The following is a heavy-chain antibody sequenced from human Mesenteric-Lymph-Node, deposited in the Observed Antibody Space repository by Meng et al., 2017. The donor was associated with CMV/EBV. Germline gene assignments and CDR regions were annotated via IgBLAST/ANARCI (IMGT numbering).Heavy chain of an antibody. V-gene: IGHV4-39*01. CDR1: GGSISSSSYY. Sequence: QLQLQESGPGLVKPSETLSLTCTVSGGSISSSSYYWGWIRQPPGKGLEWIGYIYYSGSTYYYNPSLKTRVTISVDTSKNQFSLKLSSVTAADTTVYYCARHSALLATNFDYWGQGTLVTVSS. D-gene: IGHD1-26*01. CDR3: ARHSALLATNFDY. CDR2: IYYSGSTY. J-gene: IGHJ4*02.